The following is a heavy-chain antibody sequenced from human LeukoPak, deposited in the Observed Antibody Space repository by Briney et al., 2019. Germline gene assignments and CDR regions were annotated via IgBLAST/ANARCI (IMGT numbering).Heavy chain of an antibody. Sequence: GGSLRLSCAASGFTFSSYAMSWVRQAPGKGLESVSAVTGSGASTYYADFVKGRFTISRDNSKNTLYLQMNSLRAEDTAVYYCAKDSPSCSGGTCYADFWGQGTLVTVSS. CDR1: GFTFSSYA. CDR2: VTGSGAST. D-gene: IGHD2-15*01. J-gene: IGHJ4*02. CDR3: AKDSPSCSGGTCYADF. V-gene: IGHV3-23*01.